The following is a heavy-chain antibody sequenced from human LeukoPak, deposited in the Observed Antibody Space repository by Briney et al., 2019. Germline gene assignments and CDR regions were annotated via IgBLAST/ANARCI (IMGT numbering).Heavy chain of an antibody. Sequence: GESLKISCKGSGYSFTSYWIGWVRQMPGKGLEWMGIIYPGDSDTRYSPSFQGQVTISADKSISTAYLQWSSLKASDTAIYYCARQAGRGYSGYDYPNFDYWGQGTLVTVSS. CDR1: GYSFTSYW. D-gene: IGHD5-12*01. V-gene: IGHV5-51*01. CDR3: ARQAGRGYSGYDYPNFDY. J-gene: IGHJ4*02. CDR2: IYPGDSDT.